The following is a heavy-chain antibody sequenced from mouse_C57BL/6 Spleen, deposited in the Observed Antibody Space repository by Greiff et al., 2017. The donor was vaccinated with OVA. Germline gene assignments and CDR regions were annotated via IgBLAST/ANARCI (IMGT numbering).Heavy chain of an antibody. V-gene: IGHV5-4*01. D-gene: IGHD3-2*02. J-gene: IGHJ4*01. CDR3: ARDGPAQATSYAMDY. CDR2: ISDGGSYT. CDR1: GFTFSSYA. Sequence: EVQLVESGGGLVKPGGSLKLSCAASGFTFSSYAMSWVRQTPEKRLEWVATISDGGSYTYYPDNVKGRFTISRDNAKNNLYLQMSHLKSEDTAMYYCARDGPAQATSYAMDYWGQGTSVTVSS.